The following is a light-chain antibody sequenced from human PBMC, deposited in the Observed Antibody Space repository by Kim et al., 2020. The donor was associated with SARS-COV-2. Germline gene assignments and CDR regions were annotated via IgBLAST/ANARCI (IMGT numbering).Light chain of an antibody. Sequence: DIQMTPSPSSLSASVGDRVTITCQASQDISNYLNWYQQKPGKAPKLLIYDASNLETGVPSRFSGSGSGTDFTFTISSLQPEDIATYYCQQYDNLPTLTFGQGTKVDIK. V-gene: IGKV1-33*01. CDR1: QDISNY. CDR2: DAS. J-gene: IGKJ1*01. CDR3: QQYDNLPTLT.